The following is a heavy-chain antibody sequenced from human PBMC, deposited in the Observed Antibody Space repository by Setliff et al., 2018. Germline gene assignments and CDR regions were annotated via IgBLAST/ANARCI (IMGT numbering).Heavy chain of an antibody. V-gene: IGHV1-18*01. CDR1: GYTFTSYG. CDR2: ISAYNGNT. CDR3: ARVLFHCSSTSCYLDAFDI. Sequence: GASVKVSCKASGYTFTSYGISWVRQAPGQGLEWMGWISAYNGNTNYAQKLQGRVTMTTDTSTSTAYMELRSLRSDDTAVYYCARVLFHCSSTSCYLDAFDIWGLGTMVTVSS. D-gene: IGHD2-2*01. J-gene: IGHJ3*02.